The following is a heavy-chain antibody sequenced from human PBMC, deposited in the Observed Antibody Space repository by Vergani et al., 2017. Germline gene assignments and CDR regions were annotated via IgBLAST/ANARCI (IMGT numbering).Heavy chain of an antibody. CDR3: ARDRGCATISCYFSGAFDY. Sequence: QVQIVESGGGVVQPGRSLRLSCVTSGFTFDSFDMHWVRQAPGKGLEWVASVSDDGFYEYYADSVKGRFTMSRDNAKKTVHLQMERLRGEDTAVYYCARDRGCATISCYFSGAFDYWGLGTLVSVSS. J-gene: IGHJ4*02. CDR1: GFTFDSFD. D-gene: IGHD2-2*01. CDR2: VSDDGFYE. V-gene: IGHV3-33*01.